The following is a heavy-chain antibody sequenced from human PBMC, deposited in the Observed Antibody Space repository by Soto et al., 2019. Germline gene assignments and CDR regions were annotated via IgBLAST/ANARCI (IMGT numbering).Heavy chain of an antibody. CDR2: INHSGST. J-gene: IGHJ6*02. CDR1: GGSFSGYY. CDR3: ARGPSSSWGYYYYGMDV. D-gene: IGHD6-13*01. Sequence: LSLTCAVHGGSFSGYYWSWIRQPPGKGLEWIGEINHSGSTNYNPSLNSRVTISVDTSKNQFSLKLSSVTAADTAVYYCARGPSSSWGYYYYGMDVWGQGTTVTVSS. V-gene: IGHV4-34*01.